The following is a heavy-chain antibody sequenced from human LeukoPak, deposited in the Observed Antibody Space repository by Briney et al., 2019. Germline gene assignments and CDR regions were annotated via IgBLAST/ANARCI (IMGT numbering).Heavy chain of an antibody. Sequence: GSSVKVSCKASGGTFSSYAISWVRQAPGQGLAWVGGIIPIFGTANYAQTFQGRATITADESTSTAYMELRSLRSEDTAVYYCARGGDIVVVPAAWDIWGQGTMVTVSS. D-gene: IGHD2-2*01. CDR3: ARGGDIVVVPAAWDI. V-gene: IGHV1-69*01. J-gene: IGHJ3*02. CDR2: IIPIFGTA. CDR1: GGTFSSYA.